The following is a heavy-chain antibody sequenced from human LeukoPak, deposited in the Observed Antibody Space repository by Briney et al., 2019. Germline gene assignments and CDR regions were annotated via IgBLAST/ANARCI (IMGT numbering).Heavy chain of an antibody. Sequence: PGRSLRLSCAASGFTFSSYGMHWVRQAPGKGLEWVAVISYDGSNKYYADSVKGRFTISRDNSKNTLYLQMNSLRAEDTAVYYCAKGGSWWLFSSATLDWGQGTLVTVST. J-gene: IGHJ4*02. CDR1: GFTFSSYG. CDR3: AKGGSWWLFSSATLD. D-gene: IGHD3-22*01. CDR2: ISYDGSNK. V-gene: IGHV3-30*18.